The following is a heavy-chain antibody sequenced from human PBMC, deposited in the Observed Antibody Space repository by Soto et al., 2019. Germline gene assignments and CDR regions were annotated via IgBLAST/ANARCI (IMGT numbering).Heavy chain of an antibody. CDR3: AQDTESPPVAARPTWFDP. CDR1: GFTFSDSA. V-gene: IGHV3-23*01. D-gene: IGHD6-6*01. Sequence: GGSLRLSFAASGFTFSDSAMSWVRQAPGKRQEWVSSISETGLSTYYADSVKGSFTISRDNSKNTLYLQMNRLRVDDTAVYPCAQDTESPPVAARPTWFDPWGQGTLVTVSS. CDR2: ISETGLST. J-gene: IGHJ5*02.